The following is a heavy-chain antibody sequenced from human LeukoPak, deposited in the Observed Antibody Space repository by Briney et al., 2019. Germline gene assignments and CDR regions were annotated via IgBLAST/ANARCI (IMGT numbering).Heavy chain of an antibody. D-gene: IGHD2/OR15-2a*01. CDR2: IYSGGST. J-gene: IGHJ4*02. V-gene: IGHV3-66*01. Sequence: GGSLRLSCAASGFTVSSNYMSWVRQAPGKGLEWVSVIYSGGSTYYADSVKGRFTISRDNSKNPLYLQMTSLRAEDTAVYYCARDVSPFIWGQGTLVTVSS. CDR1: GFTVSSNY. CDR3: ARDVSPFI.